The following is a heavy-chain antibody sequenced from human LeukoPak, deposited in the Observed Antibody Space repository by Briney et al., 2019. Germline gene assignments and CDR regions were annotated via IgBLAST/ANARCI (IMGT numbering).Heavy chain of an antibody. D-gene: IGHD3-9*01. V-gene: IGHV3-7*01. CDR3: ARGSEDVLRYFDWLPVD. J-gene: IGHJ4*02. CDR1: GFTFSSYW. Sequence: GGSLRLSCAASGFTFSSYWMSWVRQAPGKGLEWVANIKQDGSEKYYVDSVKGRFTISRDNAKNSLYLQMNSLRAEDTAVYYCARGSEDVLRYFDWLPVDWGQGTLVTVSS. CDR2: IKQDGSEK.